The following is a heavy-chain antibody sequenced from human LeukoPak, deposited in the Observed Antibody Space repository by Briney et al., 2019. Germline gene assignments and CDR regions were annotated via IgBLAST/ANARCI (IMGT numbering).Heavy chain of an antibody. J-gene: IGHJ5*02. D-gene: IGHD3-22*01. CDR2: ITPILGIA. CDR3: ASGQLNYYDSSGYYNWFDP. V-gene: IGHV1-69*04. CDR1: GGTFSSYA. Sequence: SVKVSCKASGGTFSSYAISWVRQAPGQGLEWMGRITPILGIANYAQKFQGRVTITADKSTSTAYMELSSLRSEDTAVYYCASGQLNYYDSSGYYNWFDPWGQGTLVTVSS.